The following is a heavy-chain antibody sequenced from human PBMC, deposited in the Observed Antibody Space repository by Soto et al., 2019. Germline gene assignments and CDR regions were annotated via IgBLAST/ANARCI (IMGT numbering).Heavy chain of an antibody. CDR3: ARHSYYYGSTYGCWLDP. CDR2: IYDSGTT. V-gene: IGHV4-39*01. Sequence: HSETLSLTCTVSGGSITSDYSCWSWIRQPPGEGLEWIGSIYDSGTTYYNPSLKSRVAISVDTSKNQLSLKLSSVTAADTAVYYCARHSYYYGSTYGCWLDPWGQGTLVTVSS. CDR1: GGSITSDYSC. J-gene: IGHJ5*02. D-gene: IGHD3-10*01.